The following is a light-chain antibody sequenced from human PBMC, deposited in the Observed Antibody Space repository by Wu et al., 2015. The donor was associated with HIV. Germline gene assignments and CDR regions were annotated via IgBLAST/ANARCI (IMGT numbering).Light chain of an antibody. J-gene: IGKJ2*03. Sequence: DILLTQSPGTLSLSPGERATLSCRASQTVGSNLAWYQQKPGQTPRLLIYGASTRATGIPARFSGSGSGTAFTLTISSLQSEDFAVYYCQQYNKWPPRSFGQGTKLEIK. CDR1: QTVGSN. CDR2: GAS. CDR3: QQYNKWPPRS. V-gene: IGKV3-15*01.